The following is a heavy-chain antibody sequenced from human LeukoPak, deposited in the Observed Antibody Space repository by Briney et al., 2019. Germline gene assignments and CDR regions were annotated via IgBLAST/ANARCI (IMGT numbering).Heavy chain of an antibody. CDR3: TKNTHDY. Sequence: GGSLRLSCAASGFTFSGSWMSWVRQAPGKGLEWLATIKGDGSGKFYVDFVKGRFAISRDDAKSSLFLQMDSLRSEDTAVYYCTKNTHDYWGQGTLVTVSS. CDR2: IKGDGSGK. J-gene: IGHJ4*02. V-gene: IGHV3-7*01. D-gene: IGHD1/OR15-1a*01. CDR1: GFTFSGSW.